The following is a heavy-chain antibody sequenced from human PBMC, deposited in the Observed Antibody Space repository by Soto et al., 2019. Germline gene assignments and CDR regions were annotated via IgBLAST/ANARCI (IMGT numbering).Heavy chain of an antibody. CDR1: GYTFTSYY. J-gene: IGHJ6*02. Sequence: GASVKVSCKASGYTFTSYYMHWVRQAPGQGLEWMGIINPSGGSTSYAQKFQGRVTMTRDTSTSTVYMELSSLRSEDTAVYYCAIVETYYDFWSGYYPYYYYGMDVWGQGTTVTVSS. CDR2: INPSGGST. V-gene: IGHV1-46*01. CDR3: AIVETYYDFWSGYYPYYYYGMDV. D-gene: IGHD3-3*01.